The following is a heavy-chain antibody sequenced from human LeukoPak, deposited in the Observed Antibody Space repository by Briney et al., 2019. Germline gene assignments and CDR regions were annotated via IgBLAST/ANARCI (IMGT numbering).Heavy chain of an antibody. J-gene: IGHJ6*02. D-gene: IGHD2-2*01. Sequence: PGGSLRLSCAASGFTFSSYGMHWVRQAPGKGLEWVAVISYDGSNKYYADSVKGRFTISRDNSKNTLYLQMNSLRAEDTAVYYWAKAELGYCSSTSGPSPDVWGQGTTVTVS. CDR3: AKAELGYCSSTSGPSPDV. CDR1: GFTFSSYG. V-gene: IGHV3-30*18. CDR2: ISYDGSNK.